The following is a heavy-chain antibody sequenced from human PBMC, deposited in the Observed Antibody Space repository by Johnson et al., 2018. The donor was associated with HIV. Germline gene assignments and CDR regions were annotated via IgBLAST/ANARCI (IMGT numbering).Heavy chain of an antibody. D-gene: IGHD1-26*01. V-gene: IGHV3-30*02. J-gene: IGHJ3*02. CDR3: AKWSIVGATLSDAFDI. Sequence: VQLVESGGGVVQPGRSLRLSCAASGFTFSDYYMTWIRQAPGKGLEWVTFIRYDGSGKYYADSVNGRFTISRDNSKNTLYLQMNSLRAEDTAVYYCAKWSIVGATLSDAFDIWGQGTMVTVSS. CDR2: IRYDGSGK. CDR1: GFTFSDYY.